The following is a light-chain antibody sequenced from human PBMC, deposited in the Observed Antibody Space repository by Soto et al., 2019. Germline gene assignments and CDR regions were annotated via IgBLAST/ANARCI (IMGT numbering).Light chain of an antibody. CDR2: SAS. Sequence: EIVMTQSPATLSLSPGQRATLSCRASQSVSSKLAWYQQRPGQAPRLLIYSASTRATGIPARFSGSGSGTEFTLTISSLQSEDFAVYYCHQYGSSPATFGQGTKVDI. CDR1: QSVSSK. V-gene: IGKV3-15*01. J-gene: IGKJ1*01. CDR3: HQYGSSPAT.